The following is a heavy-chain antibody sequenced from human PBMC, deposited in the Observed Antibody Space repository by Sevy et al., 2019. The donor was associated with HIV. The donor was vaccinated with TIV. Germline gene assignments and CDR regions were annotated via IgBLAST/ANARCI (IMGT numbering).Heavy chain of an antibody. CDR1: GYTFTSYA. CDR3: ARDRVVGATRAVFGY. V-gene: IGHV1-3*01. CDR2: INAGNGNT. J-gene: IGHJ4*02. D-gene: IGHD1-26*01. Sequence: ASVKVSCKASGYTFTSYAMHWVRQAPGQRLEWMGWINAGNGNTKYSQKFQGRVTITRDTSASTAYMELRSLRSEDTAVYYCARDRVVGATRAVFGYWGQGTLVTVSS.